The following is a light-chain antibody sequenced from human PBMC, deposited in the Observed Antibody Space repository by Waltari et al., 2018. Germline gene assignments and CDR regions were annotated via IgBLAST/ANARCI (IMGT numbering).Light chain of an antibody. V-gene: IGKV1-5*03. CDR1: QSISNW. J-gene: IGKJ1*01. Sequence: DIQMTQSPSTLSASVGDRVTITCRASQSISNWLAWYQQKPGKAPKVLIYGASSLESGVPSRFSGSGSGTEFTLTISSLQPDDFATYYCQQYNDYSTWTFGQWTKVEIK. CDR2: GAS. CDR3: QQYNDYSTWT.